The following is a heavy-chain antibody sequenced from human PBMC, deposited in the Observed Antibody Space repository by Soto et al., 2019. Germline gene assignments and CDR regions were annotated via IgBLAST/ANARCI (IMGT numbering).Heavy chain of an antibody. CDR3: ARRLCTTSSCTSLYGMDV. J-gene: IGHJ6*02. CDR2: ISAYNNYT. Sequence: GASVKVSCKASGYTFTNCQFTWVRQAPGQGLEWMGWISAYNNYTKYAENFQDRFTLTTDPSTTTAYMDLRSLRSDDTAVYYCARRLCTTSSCTSLYGMDVWGQGTTVTVSS. CDR1: GYTFTNCQ. V-gene: IGHV1-18*04. D-gene: IGHD2-8*01.